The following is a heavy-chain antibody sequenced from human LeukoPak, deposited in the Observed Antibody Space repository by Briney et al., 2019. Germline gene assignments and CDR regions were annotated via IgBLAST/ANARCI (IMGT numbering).Heavy chain of an antibody. Sequence: GGSLRLSCAASGFAISDYSMNWVRQVPGKGLEWVSYISSSSNKVYYADSVKGRFTISRDNSKNTLYLQMNSLRAEDTAVYYCAKDLFVGGYEVFDYWGQGTLVTVSS. CDR1: GFAISDYS. CDR3: AKDLFVGGYEVFDY. J-gene: IGHJ4*02. D-gene: IGHD5-12*01. CDR2: ISSSSNKV. V-gene: IGHV3-48*01.